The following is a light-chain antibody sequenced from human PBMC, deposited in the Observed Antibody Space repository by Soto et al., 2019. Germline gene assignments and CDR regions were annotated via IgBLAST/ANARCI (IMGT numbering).Light chain of an antibody. CDR2: EVS. Sequence: QSALTQPASVSGSPGQSITISCTGTSSDVGPYNYVSWYQQHPGKAPKLMIYEVSNRPSGVSTRFSGSKSGNTASLTISGLQAEDDADYYCISYTTSGTLVFGGGPSSPS. V-gene: IGLV2-14*01. CDR1: SSDVGPYNY. J-gene: IGLJ3*02. CDR3: ISYTTSGTLV.